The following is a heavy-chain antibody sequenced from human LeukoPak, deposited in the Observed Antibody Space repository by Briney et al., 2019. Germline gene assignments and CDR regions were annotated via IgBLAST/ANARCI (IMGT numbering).Heavy chain of an antibody. D-gene: IGHD4-11*01. J-gene: IGHJ3*01. CDR1: GFTFSSYA. CDR3: GRDPNGNYVGAFEF. V-gene: IGHV3-23*01. Sequence: EGSLRLSCLASGFTFSSYAMTWVRQAPGKGLEWVSSITSEGGTSYGDSVRGRFTISRDNSKNTVFLQMDSLRAEDTAIFYCGRDPNGNYVGAFEFWSRGTLVTVSS. CDR2: ITSEGGT.